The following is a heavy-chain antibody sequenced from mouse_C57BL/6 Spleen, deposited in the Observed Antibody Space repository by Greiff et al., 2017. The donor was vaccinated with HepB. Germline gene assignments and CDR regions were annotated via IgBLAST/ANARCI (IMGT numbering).Heavy chain of an antibody. CDR2: IDPSDSYT. D-gene: IGHD4-1*01. V-gene: IGHV1-50*01. Sequence: QVQLQQPGAELVKPGASVKLSCKASGYTFTSYWMQWVKQRPGQGLEWIGEIDPSDSYTNYNQKFKGKATLTVDTSSSTAYMQLSSLTSEDSAVYYCARRANWDGGFDYWGQGTTLTVSS. CDR3: ARRANWDGGFDY. CDR1: GYTFTSYW. J-gene: IGHJ2*01.